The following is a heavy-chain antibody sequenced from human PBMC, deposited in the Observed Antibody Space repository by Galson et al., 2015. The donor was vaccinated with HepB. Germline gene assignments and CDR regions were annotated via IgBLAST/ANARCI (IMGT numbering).Heavy chain of an antibody. J-gene: IGHJ4*02. CDR1: GYKFTSYY. CDR3: ARGVLLWDGPDY. CDR2: INPSGGST. Sequence: SVKVSCKASGYKFTSYYMHWVRQAPGQGLEWMGRINPSGGSTDYAQKFRGRLTMTSDTSTSTVFMELSSLRSEDTAVYHCARGVLLWDGPDYWGQGTLVTVSS. V-gene: IGHV1-46*01. D-gene: IGHD3-10*01.